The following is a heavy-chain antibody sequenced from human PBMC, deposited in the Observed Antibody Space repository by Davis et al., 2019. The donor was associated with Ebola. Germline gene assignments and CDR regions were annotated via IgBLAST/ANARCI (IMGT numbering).Heavy chain of an antibody. V-gene: IGHV3-23*01. D-gene: IGHD3-3*01. CDR1: GFTFSSYA. J-gene: IGHJ2*01. CDR2: ISGSGGST. CDR3: AKWLETIFGTYWYFDL. Sequence: PGGSLRLSCAASGFTFSSYAMSWVRQAPGKGLEWVSAISGSGGSTYYADSVKGRFTISRDNSKNTLYLQMNSLRAEDTAVYYCAKWLETIFGTYWYFDLWGRGTLVTVSS.